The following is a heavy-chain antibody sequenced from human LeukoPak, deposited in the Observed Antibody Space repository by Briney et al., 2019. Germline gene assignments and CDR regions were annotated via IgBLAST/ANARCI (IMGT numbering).Heavy chain of an antibody. J-gene: IGHJ4*02. Sequence: GGSLRLSCAASGFTFSSYAMSWVRQAPGKGLEWVSAISGSGGSTYYAGSVKGRFTISRDNSKNTLYLQMNSLRAEDTAVYYCAKGGLMVYARRIYWGQGTLVTVSS. CDR1: GFTFSSYA. D-gene: IGHD2-8*01. CDR2: ISGSGGST. V-gene: IGHV3-23*01. CDR3: AKGGLMVYARRIY.